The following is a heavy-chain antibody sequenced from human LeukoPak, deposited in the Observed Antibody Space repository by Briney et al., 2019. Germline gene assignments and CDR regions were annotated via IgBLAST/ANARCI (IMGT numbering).Heavy chain of an antibody. J-gene: IGHJ4*02. CDR1: GGSFSGYY. Sequence: PSGTLSLTCAVYGGSFSGYYWSWIRQPPGKGLEWIGEINHSGSTNYNPSLKSRVTISVGTSKNQFSLKLSSVTAADTAVYYCARAKGYYDSSGYFDYWGQGTLVTVSS. CDR3: ARAKGYYDSSGYFDY. V-gene: IGHV4-34*01. CDR2: INHSGST. D-gene: IGHD3-22*01.